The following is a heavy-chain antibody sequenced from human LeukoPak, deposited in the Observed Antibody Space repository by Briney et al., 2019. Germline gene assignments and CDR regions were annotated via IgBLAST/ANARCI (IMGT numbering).Heavy chain of an antibody. J-gene: IGHJ4*02. D-gene: IGHD5-18*01. CDR2: FEPEDGGR. CDR3: TAGRRYSLFDY. Sequence: ASVKVSCNVSGYTLTELSLHGVPQAPRKGLEWMGGFEPEDGGRLYAQNFQGRVTTTEDTSTDTAYMELSSLSSEDTAVYNCTAGRRYSLFDYWGQGTLVIVSS. CDR1: GYTLTELS. V-gene: IGHV1-24*01.